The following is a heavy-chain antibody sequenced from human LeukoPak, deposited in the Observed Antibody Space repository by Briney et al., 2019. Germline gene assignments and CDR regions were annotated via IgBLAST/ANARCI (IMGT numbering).Heavy chain of an antibody. CDR2: VYYSGNT. CDR3: ARVGNGHFDY. V-gene: IGHV4-59*01. D-gene: IGHD2-8*01. CDR1: GGAISSYD. J-gene: IGHJ4*02. Sequence: SETLSLTCIVSGGAISSYDWSWIRQPPGKRLEWIGYVYYSGNTNYNPSLKSRVTISIDTSKNQFSLKLSSVTAADTAVYYCARVGNGHFDYWGQGTLVTVSS.